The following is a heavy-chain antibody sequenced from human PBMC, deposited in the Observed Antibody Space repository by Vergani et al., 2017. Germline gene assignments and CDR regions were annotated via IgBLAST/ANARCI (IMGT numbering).Heavy chain of an antibody. J-gene: IGHJ4*02. V-gene: IGHV2-70*04. CDR2: IDWNDQT. D-gene: IGHD3-22*01. CDR1: GFSLNTYGMH. CDR3: TRTLSDSRGYFIDY. Sequence: QVTLKESGPALVKPTQTLTLTCTFSGFSLNTYGMHVTWIRQPPVKALEWLARIDWNDQTYYTTSLRTRITISKDTSKNQVALTMTNMDPVDTATYYCTRTLSDSRGYFIDYWGQGTLVTVSS.